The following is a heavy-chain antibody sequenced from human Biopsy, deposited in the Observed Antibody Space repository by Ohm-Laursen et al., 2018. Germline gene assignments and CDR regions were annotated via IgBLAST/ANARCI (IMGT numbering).Heavy chain of an antibody. D-gene: IGHD2-2*01. J-gene: IGHJ4*02. CDR3: AREAIGYQLPCDD. V-gene: IGHV1-69*11. Sequence: SVKVSCKASGYTFTSYAIIWVRQAPGQGPEWMGRIIPILRTTAYAQTFLGRVTITADSPTSTVDMELTSLTSDDTAVYFCAREAIGYQLPCDDWGQGTLVTVSS. CDR2: IIPILRTT. CDR1: GYTFTSYA.